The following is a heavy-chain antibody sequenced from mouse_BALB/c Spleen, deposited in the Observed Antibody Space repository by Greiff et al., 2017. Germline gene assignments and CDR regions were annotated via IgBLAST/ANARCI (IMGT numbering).Heavy chain of an antibody. CDR2: ISSGSSTI. CDR3: ARGERFFDY. V-gene: IGHV5-17*02. CDR1: GFTFSSFG. J-gene: IGHJ2*01. Sequence: EVQLVESGGGLVQPGGSRKLSCAASGFTFSSFGMHWVRQAPEKGLEWVAYISSGSSTIYYADTVKGRFTISRDNPKNTLFLQMTSLRSEDTAMYYCARGERFFDYWGQGTTLTVSS.